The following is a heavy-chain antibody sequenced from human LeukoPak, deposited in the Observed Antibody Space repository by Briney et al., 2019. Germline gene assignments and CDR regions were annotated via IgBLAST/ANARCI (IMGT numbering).Heavy chain of an antibody. V-gene: IGHV3-23*01. CDR1: GFTFSSYA. CDR2: ISGSGGST. CDR3: AKAFYDILTSFPN. D-gene: IGHD3-9*01. Sequence: GALRLSCAASGFTFSSYAMSWVRQAPGKGLEWVSAISGSGGSTYYADSVKGRFTISRDNSKNTLYLQMNSLRAEDTAVYYCAKAFYDILTSFPNWGQGTLVTVSS. J-gene: IGHJ4*02.